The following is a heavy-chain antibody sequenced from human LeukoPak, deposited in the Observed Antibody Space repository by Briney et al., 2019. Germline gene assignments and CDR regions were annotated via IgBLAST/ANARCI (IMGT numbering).Heavy chain of an antibody. V-gene: IGHV4-34*01. Sequence: SETLSLTCAVYGGSFSGYYWSWIRQPPGKGLEWIGEINHSGSTNYNPSLKSRVTISVDTSKDQFSLKLSSVTAADTAVYYCARVARAAFDIWGQGTMVTVSS. CDR2: INHSGST. J-gene: IGHJ3*02. CDR3: ARVARAAFDI. CDR1: GGSFSGYY.